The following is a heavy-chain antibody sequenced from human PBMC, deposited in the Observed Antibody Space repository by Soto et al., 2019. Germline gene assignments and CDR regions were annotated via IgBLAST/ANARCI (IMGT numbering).Heavy chain of an antibody. J-gene: IGHJ4*02. CDR3: ARSIDSSGFYFSNC. CDR1: GGFISSYY. V-gene: IGHV4-59*01. CDR2: IHHTGST. Sequence: PSETLSLTCTVSGGFISSYYWSWIRQSPGKGLELIGYIHHTGSTNYNPSLKSRVTMSLDTSRNQFSLRLYSVTAADTVVYYCARSIDSSGFYFSNCWGQGTLVTVSS. D-gene: IGHD3-22*01.